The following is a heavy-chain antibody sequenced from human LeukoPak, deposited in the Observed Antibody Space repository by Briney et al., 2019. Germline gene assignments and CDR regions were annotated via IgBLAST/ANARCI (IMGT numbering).Heavy chain of an antibody. D-gene: IGHD2/OR15-2a*01. V-gene: IGHV3-23*01. CDR3: AMALGTPYDAFDI. Sequence: PGGSLRLSCAASGFTFSSYAMSWVRQAPGKGLEWVSGITGSGGITYYADSVKGRFTISRDNPKNTLYLQMNSLRAEDTALYYCAMALGTPYDAFDIWGQGTMVTVSS. J-gene: IGHJ3*02. CDR1: GFTFSSYA. CDR2: ITGSGGIT.